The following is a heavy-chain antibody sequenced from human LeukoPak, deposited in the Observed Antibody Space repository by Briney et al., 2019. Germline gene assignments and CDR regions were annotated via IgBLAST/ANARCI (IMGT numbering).Heavy chain of an antibody. CDR1: GDSISSSSYY. D-gene: IGHD1-26*01. CDR2: IYYSGST. CDR3: ARDPSGSGFDP. Sequence: KPSETLSLTCTVSGDSISSSSYYWGWIRQPPGKGLEWIGSIYYSGSTYYNPSLKSRVTMSVDTSKNQFSLKLSSVTAADTAVYYCARDPSGSGFDPWGQGTLVTVSS. V-gene: IGHV4-39*07. J-gene: IGHJ5*02.